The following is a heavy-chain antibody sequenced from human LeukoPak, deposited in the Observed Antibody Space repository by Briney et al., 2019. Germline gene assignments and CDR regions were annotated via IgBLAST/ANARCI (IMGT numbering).Heavy chain of an antibody. CDR1: GFTFTSSA. Sequence: SVKVSCKASGFTFTSSAMQWVRQARGQRLEWIGWIVVGSGNTNYAQKFQERVTITRDMSTSTAYMELSSLRSEDTAVYYCAADPGRYSSGWYPPHYYMDVWGKGTTVTISS. CDR3: AADPGRYSSGWYPPHYYMDV. CDR2: IVVGSGNT. V-gene: IGHV1-58*02. J-gene: IGHJ6*03. D-gene: IGHD6-19*01.